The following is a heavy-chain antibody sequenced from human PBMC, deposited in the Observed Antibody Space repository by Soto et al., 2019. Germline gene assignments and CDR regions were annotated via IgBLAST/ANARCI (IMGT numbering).Heavy chain of an antibody. V-gene: IGHV1-8*01. D-gene: IGHD6-25*01. CDR2: MNPNSGNT. CDR3: ARGLSGSAGADYHYYMAV. J-gene: IGHJ6*03. Sequence: ASVKVSCKASGYTFTSYDINWVRQATGQGLEWMGWMNPNSGNTGYAQKFQGRVTMTRNTSISTAYMELSSLRSEDTAVYYCARGLSGSAGADYHYYMAVWGKGTSVTVSS. CDR1: GYTFTSYD.